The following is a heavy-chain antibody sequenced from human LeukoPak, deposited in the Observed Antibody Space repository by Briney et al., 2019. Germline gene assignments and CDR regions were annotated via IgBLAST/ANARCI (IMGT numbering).Heavy chain of an antibody. CDR3: AKGAYSGYDPVRGDWVYFDY. CDR2: ISGSGGST. D-gene: IGHD5-12*01. J-gene: IGHJ4*02. V-gene: IGHV3-23*01. CDR1: GFTFSSYA. Sequence: PGGSLRLSCAASGFTFSSYATGWVRQAPGKGLEWVSAISGSGGSTYYTDSVKGRFTISRDNSKNTLYLQMNSLRAEDTAVYYCAKGAYSGYDPVRGDWVYFDYWGQGTLVTVSS.